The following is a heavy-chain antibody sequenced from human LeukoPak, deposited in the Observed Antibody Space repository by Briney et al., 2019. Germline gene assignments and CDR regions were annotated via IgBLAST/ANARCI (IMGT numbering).Heavy chain of an antibody. D-gene: IGHD2-2*01. Sequence: SETLSLTCTVSGGSISSYYWSWIRQPAGKGLEWIGRIYTSGSTNYNPSLKSRATMSVDTSKNQFSLKLSSVTAADTAVYYCARGYQLLEYYFDYWGQGTLVTVSS. CDR1: GGSISSYY. CDR3: ARGYQLLEYYFDY. V-gene: IGHV4-4*07. J-gene: IGHJ4*02. CDR2: IYTSGST.